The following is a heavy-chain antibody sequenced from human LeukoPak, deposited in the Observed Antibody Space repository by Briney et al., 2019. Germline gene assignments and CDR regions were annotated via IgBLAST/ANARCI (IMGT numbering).Heavy chain of an antibody. Sequence: GASVKVSCKASGGTFSSYAISWVRQAPGQGLEWMGRIIPILGIANYAQKFQGRVTITADKSTSTAYMELSSLRSEDTAVYYCACPHSSGWSGLDYWGQGTLVTVSS. D-gene: IGHD6-19*01. CDR3: ACPHSSGWSGLDY. J-gene: IGHJ4*02. CDR2: IIPILGIA. V-gene: IGHV1-69*04. CDR1: GGTFSSYA.